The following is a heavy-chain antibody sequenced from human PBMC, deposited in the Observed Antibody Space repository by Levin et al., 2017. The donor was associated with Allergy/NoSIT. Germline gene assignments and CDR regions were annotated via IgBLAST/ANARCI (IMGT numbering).Heavy chain of an antibody. D-gene: IGHD6-19*01. V-gene: IGHV1-3*01. CDR3: ARDYSAYSSGWYLGFDP. Sequence: ASVKVSCKASGYTFTSYAMHWVRQAPGQRLEWMGWINAGNGNTKYSQKFQGRVTITRDTSASTAYMELSSLRSEDTAVYYCARDYSAYSSGWYLGFDPWGQGTLVTVSS. CDR1: GYTFTSYA. J-gene: IGHJ5*02. CDR2: INAGNGNT.